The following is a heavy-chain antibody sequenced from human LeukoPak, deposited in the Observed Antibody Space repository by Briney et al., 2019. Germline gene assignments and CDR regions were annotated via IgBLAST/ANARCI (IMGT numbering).Heavy chain of an antibody. D-gene: IGHD2-15*01. CDR3: ATVRDIVVGGGPYYFDY. Sequence: ASVKVSCKASGYTFIGYYLHWVRQAPGQGLEWMGWINPHNGDTNCAQKFQGRVTMTRDTSITTAYMELSRLKSDGMAVYYCATVRDIVVGGGPYYFDYWGQGTLVTVSS. CDR1: GYTFIGYY. V-gene: IGHV1-2*02. CDR2: INPHNGDT. J-gene: IGHJ4*02.